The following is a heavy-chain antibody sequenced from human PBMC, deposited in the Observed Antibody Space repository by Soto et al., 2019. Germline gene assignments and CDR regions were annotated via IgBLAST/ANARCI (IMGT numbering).Heavy chain of an antibody. V-gene: IGHV3-23*01. J-gene: IGHJ6*02. CDR1: GFTFSSYA. D-gene: IGHD2-2*02. CDR3: AKDLVDCSSTSCYTGAYYYYGMDV. Sequence: PGGSLRLSCAASGFTFSSYAMSWVRQAPGKGLEWVSAISGSGGSTYYADSVKGRFTISRDNSKNTLYLQMNSLRAEDTAVYYCAKDLVDCSSTSCYTGAYYYYGMDVWGQGTTVTVSS. CDR2: ISGSGGST.